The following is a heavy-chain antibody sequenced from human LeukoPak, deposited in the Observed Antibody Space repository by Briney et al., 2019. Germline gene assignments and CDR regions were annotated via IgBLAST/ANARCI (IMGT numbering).Heavy chain of an antibody. D-gene: IGHD3-10*01. V-gene: IGHV3-23*01. J-gene: IGHJ5*02. Sequence: GESLRLSCAASGFTFSSYAMSWVRQAPGKGLEWVSAISGSGGSTYYADSVKGRFTISRDNSKNTLYLQMNSLRAEDTAVYYCAKNNYYGSGSYSSGFDPWGQGTLVTVSS. CDR3: AKNNYYGSGSYSSGFDP. CDR1: GFTFSSYA. CDR2: ISGSGGST.